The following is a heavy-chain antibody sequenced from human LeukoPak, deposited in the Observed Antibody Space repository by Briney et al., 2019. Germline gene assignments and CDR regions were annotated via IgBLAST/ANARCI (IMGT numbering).Heavy chain of an antibody. D-gene: IGHD3-16*02. CDR2: MNPNSGNT. J-gene: IGHJ4*02. V-gene: IGHV1-8*03. Sequence: ASVKVSCKASGGTFSSYAISWVRQAPGQGLEWMGWMNPNSGNTGYAQKFQGRVTITRNTSISTAYMELSSLRSEDTAVYYCARGFRYDYVWGSYRYFDYWGQGTLVTVSS. CDR1: GGTFSSYA. CDR3: ARGFRYDYVWGSYRYFDY.